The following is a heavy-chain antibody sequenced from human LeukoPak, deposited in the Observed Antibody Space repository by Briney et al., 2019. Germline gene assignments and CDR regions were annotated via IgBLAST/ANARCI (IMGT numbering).Heavy chain of an antibody. CDR2: INSDGSST. D-gene: IGHD3-9*01. Sequence: GGSLRLSCAASGFTFSSYWMHWVRQAPGKGLVWVSRINSDGSSTSYADSVKGRFTISRDNAKNTLYLQMNSLRAEDTAVYYCARIAHGLRYFDWSPDYWGQGTLVTVSS. CDR3: ARIAHGLRYFDWSPDY. V-gene: IGHV3-74*01. CDR1: GFTFSSYW. J-gene: IGHJ4*02.